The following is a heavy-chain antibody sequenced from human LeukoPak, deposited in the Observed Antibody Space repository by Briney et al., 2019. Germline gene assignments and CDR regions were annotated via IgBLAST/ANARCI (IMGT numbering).Heavy chain of an antibody. CDR2: ISSSGSTI. Sequence: PGGSLRLSCAASGFTFSDYYMSWIRQAPGKGLEWVSYISSSGSTIYYADSVKGRFTISRDNAKNSLYLQMNSLRAEDTAVYYCARAKFDSSRYYYRGFDIWGQGTMVTVSS. CDR3: ARAKFDSSRYYYRGFDI. CDR1: GFTFSDYY. D-gene: IGHD3-22*01. V-gene: IGHV3-11*01. J-gene: IGHJ3*02.